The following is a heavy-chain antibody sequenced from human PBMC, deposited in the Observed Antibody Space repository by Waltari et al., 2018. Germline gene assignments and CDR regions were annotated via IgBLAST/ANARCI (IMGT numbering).Heavy chain of an antibody. Sequence: EVQLVESGGGLVQPGGSLRLSCAASGLTFSRFWMTWVRQAPGKGLEGGANINEDGGEKHYVDSVKGRFTISRDNAKNSLFLQMNSLRADDTAVYYCASGGHVDYCGQGTLVTVSS. J-gene: IGHJ4*02. CDR1: GLTFSRFW. CDR3: ASGGHVDY. CDR2: INEDGGEK. V-gene: IGHV3-7*01.